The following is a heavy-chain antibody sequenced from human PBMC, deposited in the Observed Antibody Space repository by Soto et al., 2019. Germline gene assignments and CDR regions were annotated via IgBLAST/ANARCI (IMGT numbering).Heavy chain of an antibody. CDR3: ARQWVVVGYSYGYGDYYGMDV. Sequence: PSETLSLTCTVSGGSISSSSYYWGWIRQPPGKGLKWIGSIYYSGSTYYNPSLKSRVTISVDTSKNQFSLKLSSVTAADTAVYYCARQWVVVGYSYGYGDYYGMDVWGQGTTVTVSS. D-gene: IGHD5-18*01. V-gene: IGHV4-39*01. CDR2: IYYSGST. J-gene: IGHJ6*02. CDR1: GGSISSSSYY.